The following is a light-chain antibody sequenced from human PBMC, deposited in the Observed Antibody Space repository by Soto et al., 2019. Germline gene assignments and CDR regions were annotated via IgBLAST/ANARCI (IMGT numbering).Light chain of an antibody. J-gene: IGKJ1*01. Sequence: EIVLTQSPGTLSLSPGERATLSCRASQSVSNNYLAWYQQKPGQAPRLLIYGASNRATGIPDRFSGIGSGTDFTLTISRLEPEDFAVYYCQQYDSSGTFGQGTKVDIK. CDR3: QQYDSSGT. CDR1: QSVSNNY. V-gene: IGKV3-20*01. CDR2: GAS.